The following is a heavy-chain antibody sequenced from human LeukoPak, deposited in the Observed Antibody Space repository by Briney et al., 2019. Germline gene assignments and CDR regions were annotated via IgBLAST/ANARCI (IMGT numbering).Heavy chain of an antibody. CDR3: ARDEGGYYRSLYFAY. D-gene: IGHD3-22*01. CDR2: ISTYNGNT. V-gene: IGHV1-18*01. Sequence: GASVNVSCKASGYTFTSYGISWVRQAPGQGLEWMGWISTYNGNTNYAQKLQGRVTMTTDTSTSTAYMELRSLRSDDTAMYYCARDEGGYYRSLYFAYWGQGTLVTVSS. CDR1: GYTFTSYG. J-gene: IGHJ4*02.